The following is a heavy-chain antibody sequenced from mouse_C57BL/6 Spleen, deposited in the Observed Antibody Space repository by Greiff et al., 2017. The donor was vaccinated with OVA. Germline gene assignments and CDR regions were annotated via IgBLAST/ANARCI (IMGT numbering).Heavy chain of an antibody. CDR3: ARSVYYYGRGYFDV. J-gene: IGHJ1*03. CDR2: INPNNGGT. Sequence: VQLQQSGPELVKPGASVKISCKASGYTFTDYYMNWVKQSHGKSLEWIGDINPNNGGTSYNQKFKGKATLTVDKSSSTAYLELRSLTSEDSAVYYCARSVYYYGRGYFDVWGTGTTVTVSS. D-gene: IGHD1-1*01. CDR1: GYTFTDYY. V-gene: IGHV1-26*01.